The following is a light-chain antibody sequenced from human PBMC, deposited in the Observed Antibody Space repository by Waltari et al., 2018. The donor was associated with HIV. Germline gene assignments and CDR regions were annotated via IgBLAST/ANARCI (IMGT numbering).Light chain of an antibody. CDR2: RNN. CDR3: AAWTDSLTAVV. V-gene: IGLV1-47*01. Sequence: QSVLTQPPSASGTPGQRVTISCSGRSSNIGSSYVYWYQQLPGTAPKLLIYRNNQRPSGVPDRFSGSKSGTSASLAINGLRSEDEADYYCAAWTDSLTAVVFGGGTKLSVL. CDR1: SSNIGSSY. J-gene: IGLJ2*01.